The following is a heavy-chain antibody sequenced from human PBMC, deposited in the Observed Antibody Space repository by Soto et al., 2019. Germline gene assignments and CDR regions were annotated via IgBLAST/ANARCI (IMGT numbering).Heavy chain of an antibody. Sequence: QVQLVQSGAEVKKPGSSVKVSCKASGGTFSSYAISWVRQAPGQGLEWMGGIIPIFGTANYAQKFQGRVTITADESTSPAYMELRSLRSEDTAVYYCARAVTTPWYFDLWGRGTLVTVSS. D-gene: IGHD4-17*01. CDR2: IIPIFGTA. V-gene: IGHV1-69*12. CDR3: ARAVTTPWYFDL. CDR1: GGTFSSYA. J-gene: IGHJ2*01.